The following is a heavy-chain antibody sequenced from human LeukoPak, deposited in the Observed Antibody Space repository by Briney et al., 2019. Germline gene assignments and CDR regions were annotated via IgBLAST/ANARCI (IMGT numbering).Heavy chain of an antibody. Sequence: GGSLRLSCAASGFTFSDYYMSWIRQAPGKGLEWVSYISSSGSTIYYADSVKGRFTISRDNAKNSLYLQMNSLRAEDTAVYYCARDRARGVGKSSWFDPWGQGTLATVSS. CDR2: ISSSGSTI. CDR1: GFTFSDYY. V-gene: IGHV3-11*04. D-gene: IGHD3-10*01. CDR3: ARDRARGVGKSSWFDP. J-gene: IGHJ5*02.